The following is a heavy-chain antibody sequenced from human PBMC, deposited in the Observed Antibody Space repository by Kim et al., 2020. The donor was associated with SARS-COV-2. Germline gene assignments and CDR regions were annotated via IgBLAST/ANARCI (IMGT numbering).Heavy chain of an antibody. J-gene: IGHJ3*02. CDR2: ISGDGGST. CDR1: GFTFDDYA. CDR3: AKDIRPREDYYDSSGYFAHDAFDI. V-gene: IGHV3-43*02. D-gene: IGHD3-22*01. Sequence: GGSLRLSCAASGFTFDDYAMHWVRQAPGKGLEWVSLISGDGGSTYYADSVKGRFTISRDNSKNSLYLQMNSLRTEDTALYYCAKDIRPREDYYDSSGYFAHDAFDIWGQGTMVTVSS.